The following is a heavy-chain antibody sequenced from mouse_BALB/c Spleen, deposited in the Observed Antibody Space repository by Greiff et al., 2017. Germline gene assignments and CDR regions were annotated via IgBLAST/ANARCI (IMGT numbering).Heavy chain of an antibody. Sequence: EVQRVESGGGLVKPGGSLKLSCAASGFTFSDYYMYWVRQTPEKRLEWVATISDGGSYTYYPDSVKGRFTISRDNAKNNLYLQMSSLKSEDTAMYYCARGYDGYGAWFAYWGQGTLVTVSA. CDR2: ISDGGSYT. V-gene: IGHV5-4*02. J-gene: IGHJ3*01. CDR3: ARGYDGYGAWFAY. D-gene: IGHD2-2*01. CDR1: GFTFSDYY.